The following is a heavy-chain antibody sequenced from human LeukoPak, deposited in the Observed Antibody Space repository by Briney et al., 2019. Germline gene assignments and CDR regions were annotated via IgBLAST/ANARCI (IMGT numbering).Heavy chain of an antibody. V-gene: IGHV5-51*01. J-gene: IGHJ4*02. Sequence: GESLKISCKGSGYTFTTYWIGWVRQMSGKGLEWMGMIYPGDSDTRYSPSFQGQVTISADKSISTAYLQWSSLKASDTAIYYCAMARDAYNWGSHYWGQGTLVTVSA. CDR1: GYTFTTYW. CDR2: IYPGDSDT. CDR3: AMARDAYNWGSHY. D-gene: IGHD5-24*01.